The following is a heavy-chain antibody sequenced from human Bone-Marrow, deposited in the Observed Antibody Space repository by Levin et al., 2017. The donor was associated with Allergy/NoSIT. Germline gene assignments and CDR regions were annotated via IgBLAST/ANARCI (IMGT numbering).Heavy chain of an antibody. CDR1: GDSISSGRYY. D-gene: IGHD1-26*01. J-gene: IGHJ4*02. CDR3: ARARGVGSLFDY. Sequence: PSETLSLTCTVSGDSISSGRYYWTWIRQPAGKGLEWVGRIYIDGTTNYNPSLQSRVTVSTDTSKNQFSLRLTSVTAADTAVYYCARARGVGSLFDYWGQGTLVTVSS. CDR2: IYIDGTT. V-gene: IGHV4-61*02.